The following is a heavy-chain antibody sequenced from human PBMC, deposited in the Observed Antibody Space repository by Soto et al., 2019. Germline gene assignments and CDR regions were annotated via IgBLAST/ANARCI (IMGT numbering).Heavy chain of an antibody. CDR2: TGRSLYPI. CDR1: GFSFSDYY. D-gene: IGHD3-3*01. V-gene: IGHV3-11*01. Sequence: HVQLVESGGGLVEPGGSLRLSCAASGFSFSDYYVNWIRQAPGKGLEWISYTGRSLYPIYYADSVKGLFSISRDSAKNSVFLQMNSLRVDDTAVYSCARDNRSFWNGYYRRYDYSGMDVWGRGTTVIVSS. J-gene: IGHJ6*02. CDR3: ARDNRSFWNGYYRRYDYSGMDV.